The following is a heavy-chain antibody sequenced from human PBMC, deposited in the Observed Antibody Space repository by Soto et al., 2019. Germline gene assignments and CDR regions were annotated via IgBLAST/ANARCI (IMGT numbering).Heavy chain of an antibody. CDR2: IIPILGIA. V-gene: IGHV1-69*04. CDR1: GGTFSSYT. CDR3: ARDMELRYFDWLLYYFDY. D-gene: IGHD3-9*01. Sequence: SVKVSCKASGGTFSSYTISWVRQAPGQGLEWIGRIIPILGIANYAQKFQGRVTITADKSTSTAYMELSSLRSEDTAVYYCARDMELRYFDWLLYYFDYWGQGTLVTVSS. J-gene: IGHJ4*02.